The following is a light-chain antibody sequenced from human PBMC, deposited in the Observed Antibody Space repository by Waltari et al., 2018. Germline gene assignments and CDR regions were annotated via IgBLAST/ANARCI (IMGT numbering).Light chain of an antibody. V-gene: IGLV4-69*01. CDR2: LNSDGSH. J-gene: IGLJ2*01. CDR3: QTWGTGIVV. CDR1: SGHSSYA. Sequence: QLVLTQSPSASASLGASVKLTCTLSSGHSSYAIAWPQPQPEKGPRYLMKLNSDGSHGKGAGIPDRFSGASSGAERYLTISSLQAEDEADYYCQTWGTGIVVFGGGTKLTVL.